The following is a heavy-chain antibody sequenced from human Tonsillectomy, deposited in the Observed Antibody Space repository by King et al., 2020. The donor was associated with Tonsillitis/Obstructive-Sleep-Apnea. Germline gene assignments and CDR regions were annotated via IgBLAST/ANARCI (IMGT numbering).Heavy chain of an antibody. CDR1: GYTFDSNG. Sequence: QLVQSGAEVKKPGASVKVSCKASGYTFDSNGINWVRQAPGQGLEWMGWISPHNGDTNYAQKFQGRVTMTTDTSTTRAYMELRSLRSDDTAVYYCAGDYRDSSVNYIYDGFYMWGQGTMVTVSS. D-gene: IGHD3-22*01. CDR2: ISPHNGDT. V-gene: IGHV1-18*01. CDR3: AGDYRDSSVNYIYDGFYM. J-gene: IGHJ3*02.